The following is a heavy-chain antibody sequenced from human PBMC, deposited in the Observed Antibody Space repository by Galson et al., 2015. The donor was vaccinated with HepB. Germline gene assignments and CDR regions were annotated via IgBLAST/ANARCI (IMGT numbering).Heavy chain of an antibody. CDR1: GDSVSSNSAA. CDR2: THYRSKWYN. Sequence: CAISGDSVSSNSAAWNWIRQSPSRGLEWLGRTHYRSKWYNDYAVSVKSRITINPDTSKNQFSLQLNSVTPEDTAVYYCARSRTYCSSTSCYHVNAFDIWGQGTMVTVSS. D-gene: IGHD2-2*01. J-gene: IGHJ3*02. CDR3: ARSRTYCSSTSCYHVNAFDI. V-gene: IGHV6-1*01.